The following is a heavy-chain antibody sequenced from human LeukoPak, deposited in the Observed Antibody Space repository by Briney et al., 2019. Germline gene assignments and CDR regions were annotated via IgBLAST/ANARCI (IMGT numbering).Heavy chain of an antibody. CDR3: ARVLGIAGSIDY. CDR1: GFAFRSHG. CDR2: IWYDGSNK. V-gene: IGHV3-33*01. Sequence: GGSLRLSCAASGFAFRSHGMHWVRQAPGKGLEWVAVIWYDGSNKYYADSVKGRFTISRDNSKNTLSLQMNSLRAEDTAVYYCARVLGIAGSIDYWGQGTLVTVSS. D-gene: IGHD6-13*01. J-gene: IGHJ4*02.